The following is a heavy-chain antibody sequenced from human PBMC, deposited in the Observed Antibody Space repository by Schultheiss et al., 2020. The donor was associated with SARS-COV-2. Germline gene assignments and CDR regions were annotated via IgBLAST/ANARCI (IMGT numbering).Heavy chain of an antibody. Sequence: SETLSLTCTVSGGSISSGSYYWAWIRRPPGKGLEWIGSIYYSGSTYFNPSLKSRVTISVDTSKNQFSLKLTSVTAADTAMYYCARSGRGELLHWFDPWGQGALGTVSS. J-gene: IGHJ5*02. CDR1: GGSISSGSYY. CDR3: ARSGRGELLHWFDP. D-gene: IGHD1-26*01. CDR2: IYYSGST. V-gene: IGHV4-39*01.